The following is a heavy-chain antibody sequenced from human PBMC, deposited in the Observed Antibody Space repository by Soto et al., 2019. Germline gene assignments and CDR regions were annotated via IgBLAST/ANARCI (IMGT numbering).Heavy chain of an antibody. CDR2: INPNGGVT. Sequence: QVQLVQSGAEVRKPGASVKVSCKASGYTFTHYYIHWVRQAPGQGLEWMGIINPNGGVTTHAQKFRAGFTMTRDTSPSTVYMELSSLRSEDSAVYYCATSVNSAMAFDYWGQGTLVTVSS. D-gene: IGHD5-18*01. CDR1: GYTFTHYY. J-gene: IGHJ4*02. CDR3: ATSVNSAMAFDY. V-gene: IGHV1-46*01.